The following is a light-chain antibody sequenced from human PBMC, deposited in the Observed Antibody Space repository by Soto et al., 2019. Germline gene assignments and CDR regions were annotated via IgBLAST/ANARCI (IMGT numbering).Light chain of an antibody. Sequence: QSALTQPASVSGSPGQSITISCTGTSRDVGAYNYVSWFQQHPGKAPRLIIYDVSNRPSGVSNRFSGSKSDNTASLTVSGVQAEDEADYYCGSYTTCTTAGLGGGTKLTL. CDR3: GSYTTCTTAG. CDR2: DVS. V-gene: IGLV2-14*01. J-gene: IGLJ2*01. CDR1: SRDVGAYNY.